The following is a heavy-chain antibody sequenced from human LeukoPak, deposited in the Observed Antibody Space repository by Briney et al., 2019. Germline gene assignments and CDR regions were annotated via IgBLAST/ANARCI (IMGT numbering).Heavy chain of an antibody. CDR1: GYTLTELS. Sequence: VASVKVSCKVSGYTLTELSMHWVRQAPGKGLEWMGGFDPEDGETIYAQKFQGRVTMTEDTSTDTPYMELSSLRSEDTAVYYCAFGLLTSFDCWGQGTLVTVSS. V-gene: IGHV1-24*01. CDR2: FDPEDGET. CDR3: AFGLLTSFDC. J-gene: IGHJ4*02. D-gene: IGHD2-15*01.